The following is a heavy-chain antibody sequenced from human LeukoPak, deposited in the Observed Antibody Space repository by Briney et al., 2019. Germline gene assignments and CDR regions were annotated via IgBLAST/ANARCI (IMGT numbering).Heavy chain of an antibody. CDR3: AKSKLMVYDILDY. CDR2: ISGSGGNT. V-gene: IGHV3-23*01. J-gene: IGHJ4*02. D-gene: IGHD2-8*01. CDR1: GFIFSSNA. Sequence: GGSLRLSCAASGFIFSSNAMSWVRQAPGKGLEWVSGISGSGGNTYYADSVKGRFTISRDNSKNTLYLQMNSLRAEDTAVYYCAKSKLMVYDILDYWGQGTLVTVSS.